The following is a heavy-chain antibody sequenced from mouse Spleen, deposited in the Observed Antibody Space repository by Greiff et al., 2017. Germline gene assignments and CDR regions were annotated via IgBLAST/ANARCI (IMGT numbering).Heavy chain of an antibody. V-gene: IGHV1-39*01. Sequence: EVKLQESGPELVKPGASVKLSCTASGYSFTSYYLNWVKQSPGKSLEWIGVINPTYGTTNYNQKFKGKATLTVDQSSSTAYMQLNSLTSEDSAVYYCARKSSYYAMDYWGQGTSVTVSS. CDR1: GYSFTSYY. CDR2: INPTYGTT. D-gene: IGHD1-1*01. CDR3: ARKSSYYAMDY. J-gene: IGHJ4*01.